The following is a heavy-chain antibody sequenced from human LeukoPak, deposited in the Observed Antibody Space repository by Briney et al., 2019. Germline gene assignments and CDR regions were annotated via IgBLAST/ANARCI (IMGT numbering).Heavy chain of an antibody. CDR2: MNPNSGNT. J-gene: IGHJ6*03. CDR1: GYTFTSYD. D-gene: IGHD6-6*01. Sequence: GASVKVSCKASGYTFTSYDINWVRQATGQGLEWMGWMNPNSGNTGYAQKFQGRVTMTRNTSISTAYMELSSLRSEDTAVYYCARSIAARRYYYYYMDVWGKGTTVALSS. V-gene: IGHV1-8*01. CDR3: ARSIAARRYYYYYMDV.